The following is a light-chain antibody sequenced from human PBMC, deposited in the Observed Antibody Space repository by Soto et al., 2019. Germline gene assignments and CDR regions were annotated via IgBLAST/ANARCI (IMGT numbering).Light chain of an antibody. J-gene: IGKJ1*01. CDR1: QSVGNNY. Sequence: ESVLTQSPGTLSLSPGERATLSCRASQSVGNNYLAWYQQKPGQAPRLLIYGASTRATGIPDRFSGSGSGTDFTLTISRLEPEDSAVYYCQQYGSSPTWTFGQGTKVEIK. CDR2: GAS. CDR3: QQYGSSPTWT. V-gene: IGKV3-20*01.